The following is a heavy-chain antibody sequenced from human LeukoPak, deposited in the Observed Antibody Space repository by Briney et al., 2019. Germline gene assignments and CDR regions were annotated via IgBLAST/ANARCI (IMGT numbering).Heavy chain of an antibody. CDR2: VSSSGSTI. Sequence: GGTLRLSCAASGFTFTSYEMNWVRQAPGKGLEWVSYVSSSGSTIYYADSVKGRFTISRDTAKNSLYLQINSLRAEDTAVYYCARVRLGSMVRGGHYYWYYYMDVWGKGTTVTISS. CDR1: GFTFTSYE. CDR3: ARVRLGSMVRGGHYYWYYYMDV. D-gene: IGHD3-10*01. V-gene: IGHV3-48*03. J-gene: IGHJ6*03.